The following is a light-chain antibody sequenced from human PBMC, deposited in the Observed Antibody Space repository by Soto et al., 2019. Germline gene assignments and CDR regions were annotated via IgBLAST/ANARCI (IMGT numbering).Light chain of an antibody. CDR3: QQSYSIPYT. V-gene: IGKV3-15*01. CDR1: QSVSSN. Sequence: EIVMTQSPATLSVSPGERVTLSCRASQSVSSNLAWYQQKPGQSPRLLIYGASTRATGIPARFSGSGSGTEFTLTISSLQPEDFATYYCQQSYSIPYTFGQGTKVDIK. CDR2: GAS. J-gene: IGKJ2*01.